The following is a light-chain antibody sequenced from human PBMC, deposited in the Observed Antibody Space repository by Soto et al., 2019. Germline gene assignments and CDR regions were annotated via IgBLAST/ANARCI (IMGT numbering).Light chain of an antibody. V-gene: IGKV3-15*01. Sequence: EIVMTQSPATLSVSPGERATLSCRASQSVSSNLVWYQQKPGQAPRLLIYGASTRATGIPARFSGSGSGTEFTLTISSLQSEDFAVYYCQQYLNWLTFVAVTKV. CDR3: QQYLNWLT. CDR2: GAS. J-gene: IGKJ4*01. CDR1: QSVSSN.